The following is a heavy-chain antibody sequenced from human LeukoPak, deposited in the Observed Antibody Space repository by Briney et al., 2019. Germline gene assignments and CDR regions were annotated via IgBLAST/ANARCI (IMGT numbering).Heavy chain of an antibody. CDR1: GFTFSSYA. CDR3: AKVKEAAGVDY. J-gene: IGHJ4*02. D-gene: IGHD6-13*01. V-gene: IGHV3-23*01. CDR2: ISDSGGST. Sequence: GGSRRLSCAASGFTFSSYAMSWVRQAPGKGLEWVSTISDSGGSTKNADSVKGRFTISRDNSKNTLYLHMNSLRAEDTAVYYCAKVKEAAGVDYWGQGTLVTVSS.